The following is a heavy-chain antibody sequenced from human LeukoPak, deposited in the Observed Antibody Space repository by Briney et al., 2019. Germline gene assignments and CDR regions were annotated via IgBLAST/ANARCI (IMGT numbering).Heavy chain of an antibody. D-gene: IGHD3-22*01. CDR3: AMSSARSANFYMDV. CDR2: IYSGGST. J-gene: IGHJ6*03. V-gene: IGHV3-66*01. Sequence: GGSLRLSCAASGFTVSSNYMSWVRQAPGKGLEWVSAIYSGGSTYYVDSVKGRFTISRDNSKNTLYLQMNRLRAEDTAVYYCAMSSARSANFYMDVWGKGTTVTVSS. CDR1: GFTVSSNY.